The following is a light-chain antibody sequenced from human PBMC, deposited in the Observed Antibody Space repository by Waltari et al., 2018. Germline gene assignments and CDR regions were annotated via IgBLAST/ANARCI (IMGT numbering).Light chain of an antibody. CDR1: TSNLGDNY. CDR3: GTWDGSLSVGV. V-gene: IGLV1-51*01. CDR2: DGY. J-gene: IGLJ2*01. Sequence: QAVLTQPPSVSAAPGQTVTISCSATTSNLGDNYVSWYQQFPGTAPKLLIYDGYSRPSGIPDRFSGSKSGTSATLTITGLQTGDEADYYCGTWDGSLSVGVFGGGTKLTVL.